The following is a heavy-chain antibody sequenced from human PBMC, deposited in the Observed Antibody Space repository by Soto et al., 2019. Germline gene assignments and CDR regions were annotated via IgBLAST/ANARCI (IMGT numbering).Heavy chain of an antibody. V-gene: IGHV3-48*01. CDR3: AREMAALNYFDY. Sequence: GALRPSFAASGFPLRSYNMDWGRQAPGRGLEWVSSISSSSSTIYYADSVKGRFTISRDNAKNSLYLQMNSLRAEDTAVYYCAREMAALNYFDYWGQGTLVTVSS. D-gene: IGHD2-15*01. CDR2: ISSSSSTI. CDR1: GFPLRSYN. J-gene: IGHJ4*02.